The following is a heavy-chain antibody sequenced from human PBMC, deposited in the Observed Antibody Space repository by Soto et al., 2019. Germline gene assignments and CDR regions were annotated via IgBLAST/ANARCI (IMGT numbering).Heavy chain of an antibody. D-gene: IGHD3-10*01. V-gene: IGHV3-21*01. Sequence: GGSLRLSCAASGFTFSSYSMNWVRQAPGKGLEWVSSISSSSSYIYYADSVKGRFTISRGNAKNSLYLQMNSLRAEDTAVYYCARDGTITMVRGVIVYFDYWGQGTLVTVSS. CDR2: ISSSSSYI. J-gene: IGHJ4*02. CDR3: ARDGTITMVRGVIVYFDY. CDR1: GFTFSSYS.